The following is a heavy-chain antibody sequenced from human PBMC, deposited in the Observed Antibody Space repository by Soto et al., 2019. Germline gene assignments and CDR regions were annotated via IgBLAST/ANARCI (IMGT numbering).Heavy chain of an antibody. CDR1: GTSISSYD. CDR2: IYYSGRT. V-gene: IGHV4-59*01. Sequence: PSETLSLTCTVPGTSISSYDWSWIRQPPGKGLQWIGYIYYSGRTNYNPSLKSRVTISVDTSKNQFSLKLSSVTAADTAVYYCARSGRYSSSSKSFDYWGQGILVTVS. CDR3: ARSGRYSSSSKSFDY. J-gene: IGHJ4*02. D-gene: IGHD6-6*01.